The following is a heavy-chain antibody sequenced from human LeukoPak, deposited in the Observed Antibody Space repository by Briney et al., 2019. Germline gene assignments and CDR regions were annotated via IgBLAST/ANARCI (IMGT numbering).Heavy chain of an antibody. D-gene: IGHD7-27*01. CDR2: ISSSSTI. CDR3: ARDGFKSGAFDY. V-gene: IGHV3-48*02. CDR1: GFTFSSYN. Sequence: PGGSLRLSCAASGFTFSSYNMHWVRQAPGKGLEWVSYISSSSTIYYADSVKGRFTISRDNAKNSLYLQMNSLRDEDTAVYYCARDGFKSGAFDYWGQGILVTVSS. J-gene: IGHJ4*02.